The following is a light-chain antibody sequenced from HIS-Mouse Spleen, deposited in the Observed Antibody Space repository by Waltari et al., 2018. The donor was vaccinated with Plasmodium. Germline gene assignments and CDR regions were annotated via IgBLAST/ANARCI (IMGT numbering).Light chain of an antibody. V-gene: IGLV2-8*01. Sequence: QSALTQPPSASGSPGQSVTISCTGTSSDVGGYNYVSWYQQHPDKAPKLMIYGVSKRPSGVPDRFSGSKSGNTASLTVSGLQAEDEADYYCSSYAGSNNLVFGGGTKLTVL. CDR1: SSDVGGYNY. J-gene: IGLJ2*01. CDR2: GVS. CDR3: SSYAGSNNLV.